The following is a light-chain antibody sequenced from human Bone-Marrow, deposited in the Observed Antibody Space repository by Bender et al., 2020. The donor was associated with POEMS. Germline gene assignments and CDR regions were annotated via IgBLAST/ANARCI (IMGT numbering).Light chain of an antibody. Sequence: QSVLTQPPSVSGAPGQRVTISCTGSSSNTGSGYDINWYQHLPGTAPKLLIYGYNNRPSGVPDRFSGSKSGTSASLAITGLQAEDEGDYYCSSYRSLTLRVFGGGTKVIVL. CDR3: SSYRSLTLRV. CDR1: SSNTGSGYD. CDR2: GYN. V-gene: IGLV1-40*01. J-gene: IGLJ3*02.